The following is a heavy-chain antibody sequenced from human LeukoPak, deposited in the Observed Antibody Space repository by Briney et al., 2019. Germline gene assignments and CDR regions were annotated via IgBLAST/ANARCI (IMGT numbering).Heavy chain of an antibody. CDR2: INPNSGGT. J-gene: IGHJ4*02. CDR3: ARDVGEYCSSTNCYASHY. Sequence: ASVKVSCKASGYTFTGYYMHWVRQAPGQGLEWMGWINPNSGGTNYAQKFQGGVTMTRDTSITTAYMELSSLRSGDTAVYYCARDVGEYCSSTNCYASHYWGQGTLVTVSS. CDR1: GYTFTGYY. D-gene: IGHD2-2*01. V-gene: IGHV1-2*02.